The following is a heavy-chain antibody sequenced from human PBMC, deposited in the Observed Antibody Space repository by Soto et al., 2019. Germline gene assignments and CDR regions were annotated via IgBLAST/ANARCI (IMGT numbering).Heavy chain of an antibody. V-gene: IGHV4-31*03. CDR3: AREGAAPYYYYGMDV. Sequence: SETLSLTCTVSGGSISSGGYFWSWIRQHPGKGLEWIGFIYYSGSTYYNPSLKSRVTISVDTSKNQFSLKLSSVTAADTAVYYCAREGAAPYYYYGMDVWGQGTTVS. D-gene: IGHD6-6*01. CDR1: GGSISSGGYF. CDR2: IYYSGST. J-gene: IGHJ6*02.